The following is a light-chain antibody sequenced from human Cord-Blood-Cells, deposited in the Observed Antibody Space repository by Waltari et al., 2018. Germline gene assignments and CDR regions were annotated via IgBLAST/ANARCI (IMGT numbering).Light chain of an antibody. J-gene: IGLJ3*02. Sequence: QSALTQPASVSGSPGQSITISCPGTSRDVGNYNLFPWYQQHPGKAPKLMIYEGSKRPSGVSNRFSGSKSGNTASLTISGLQAEDEADYYCCSYAGSSTLVFGGGTKLTVL. CDR2: EGS. V-gene: IGLV2-23*01. CDR1: SRDVGNYNL. CDR3: CSYAGSSTLV.